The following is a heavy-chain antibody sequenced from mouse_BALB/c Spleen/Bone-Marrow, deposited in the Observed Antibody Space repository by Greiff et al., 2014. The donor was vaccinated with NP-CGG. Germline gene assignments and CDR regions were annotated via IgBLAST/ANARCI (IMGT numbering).Heavy chain of an antibody. CDR1: GFNIKDTY. Sequence: EVQVVESGAELVKPGASVKLSCTASGFNIKDTYMHWVKQRPEQGLEWIGRIDPANGNTKYDPKFQGKATITADTSSNTAYLQLSSLPSEDTAVYYCAPYYYGSSQFAYWGQGTLVTVSA. J-gene: IGHJ3*01. D-gene: IGHD1-1*01. CDR3: APYYYGSSQFAY. V-gene: IGHV14-3*02. CDR2: IDPANGNT.